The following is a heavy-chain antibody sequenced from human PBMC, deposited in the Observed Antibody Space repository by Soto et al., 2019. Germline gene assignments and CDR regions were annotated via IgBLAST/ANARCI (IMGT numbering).Heavy chain of an antibody. Sequence: HPGGSLRLSCAASGFSFSSYWMSWVRQAPGKGPEWVANIKEDGGEQHYVDSVKGRFTISRDNTENSLFLQMNNLRAEDSAIYYCEIPNSKVSYWFDPWGPGTQVTVSS. CDR3: EIPNSKVSYWFDP. V-gene: IGHV3-7*03. D-gene: IGHD1-1*01. CDR1: GFSFSSYW. CDR2: IKEDGGEQ. J-gene: IGHJ5*02.